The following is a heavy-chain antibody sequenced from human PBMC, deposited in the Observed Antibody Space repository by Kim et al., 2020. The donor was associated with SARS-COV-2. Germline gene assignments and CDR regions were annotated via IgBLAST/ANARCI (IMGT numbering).Heavy chain of an antibody. J-gene: IGHJ6*02. V-gene: IGHV1-18*01. CDR3: ARDGSGWYITGYYYGMDV. CDR1: GYTFTSYG. D-gene: IGHD6-19*01. CDR2: ISAYNGNT. Sequence: SVKVSCKASGYTFTSYGISWVRQAPGQGLEWMGWISAYNGNTKYAQKLQGRVTMTTDTSTSTAYMELRSLRSDDTAVYYCARDGSGWYITGYYYGMDVWGQGTTVTVSS.